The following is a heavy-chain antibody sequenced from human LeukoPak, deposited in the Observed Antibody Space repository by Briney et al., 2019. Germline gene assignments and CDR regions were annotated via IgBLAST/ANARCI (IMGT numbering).Heavy chain of an antibody. CDR1: GFTFSTYG. CDR2: ISSGSTI. V-gene: IGHV3-48*02. CDR3: ARDPGY. Sequence: PGGSLRLSCAASGFTFSTYGMNWVRQAPGKGLEWLSYISSGSTIYYADSVKGRFTISRDNAKNSLYLQMNSLRDEDTAVYYCARDPGYWGQGTLVTVSS. J-gene: IGHJ4*02.